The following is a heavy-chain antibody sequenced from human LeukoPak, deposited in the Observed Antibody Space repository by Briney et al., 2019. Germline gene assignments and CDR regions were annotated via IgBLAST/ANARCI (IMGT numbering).Heavy chain of an antibody. CDR1: GFPFGDYA. D-gene: IGHD5-12*01. Sequence: GGSLRLSCTASGFPFGDYAMSWVRQAPGKGLEWVGCIRSKAYGGTTEYAASVKGRFTISRDDSKSIAYLQMNSLKTEDTAVYYCTGINEDGYSGYEPVDYWGQGTLVTVSS. V-gene: IGHV3-49*04. CDR2: IRSKAYGGTT. J-gene: IGHJ4*02. CDR3: TGINEDGYSGYEPVDY.